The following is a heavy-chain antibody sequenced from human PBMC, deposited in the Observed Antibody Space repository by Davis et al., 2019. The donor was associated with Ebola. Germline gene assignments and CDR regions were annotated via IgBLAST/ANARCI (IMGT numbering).Heavy chain of an antibody. CDR1: GGSISSDNW. CDR2: IYHSGST. Sequence: SETLSLTCDVSGGSISSDNWWNWVRQPPGKGLEWIGEIYHSGSTNYNPSLKSRVTISVDKSKNQFSLTLSSVTAADTAVYYCAGQLESQVGGMDVWGQGTTVTVSS. V-gene: IGHV4-4*02. J-gene: IGHJ6*02. D-gene: IGHD1-1*01. CDR3: AGQLESQVGGMDV.